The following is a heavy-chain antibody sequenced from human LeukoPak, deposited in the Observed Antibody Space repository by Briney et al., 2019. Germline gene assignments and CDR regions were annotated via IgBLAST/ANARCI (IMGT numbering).Heavy chain of an antibody. V-gene: IGHV1-24*01. Sequence: GASVKVSCKASGYTFTSYYMHWVRQAPGKGLEWMGGFDPEDGETIYAQKFQGRVTMTEDTTTDTAYMELSSLRSEDTAVYYCATGLVISEDYWGQGTLVTVSS. CDR2: FDPEDGET. CDR3: ATGLVISEDY. D-gene: IGHD2-21*01. J-gene: IGHJ4*02. CDR1: GYTFTSYY.